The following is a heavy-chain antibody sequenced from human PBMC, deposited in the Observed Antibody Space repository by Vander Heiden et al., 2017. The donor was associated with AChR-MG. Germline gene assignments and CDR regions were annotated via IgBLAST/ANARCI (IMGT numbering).Heavy chain of an antibody. Sequence: QVQLVQSGAEVKKPGSSVKVSCKASGGTFSSYAISWVRQAPGQGLEWMGRIIPILGIANYAQKFQGRVTITADKSTSTAYMELSSLRSEDTAVYYCARKDDSSGYRTGDYWCQGTLVTVSS. J-gene: IGHJ4*02. CDR1: GGTFSSYA. V-gene: IGHV1-69*04. CDR2: IIPILGIA. CDR3: ARKDDSSGYRTGDY. D-gene: IGHD3-22*01.